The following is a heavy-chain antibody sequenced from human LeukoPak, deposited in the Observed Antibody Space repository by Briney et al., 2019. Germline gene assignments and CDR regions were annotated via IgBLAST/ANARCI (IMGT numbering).Heavy chain of an antibody. Sequence: GGSLRLSCAASGFTFDDYGMSWVRQAPRKGLEWVSGINWNGGSTGYADSVKGRFTISRDNAKNSLYLQMNSLRAEDTALYYCARSTIFGEYYFDYWGQGTLVIVSS. CDR1: GFTFDDYG. CDR3: ARSTIFGEYYFDY. V-gene: IGHV3-20*04. CDR2: INWNGGST. J-gene: IGHJ4*02. D-gene: IGHD3-3*01.